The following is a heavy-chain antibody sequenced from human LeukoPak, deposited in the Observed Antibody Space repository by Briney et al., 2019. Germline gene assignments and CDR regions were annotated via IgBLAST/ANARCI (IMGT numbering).Heavy chain of an antibody. CDR3: ARHIEGLEMATLDV. J-gene: IGHJ6*02. Sequence: PSDTLSLTCAVYGGSFSGYYWSWIRQPPGKGLEWIGEINHSGSTNYNLSLKSRVTISVDTSKNQFSLKLSSVTAADTAVYYCARHIEGLEMATLDVWGQGTTVTVSS. CDR1: GGSFSGYY. D-gene: IGHD5-24*01. V-gene: IGHV4-34*01. CDR2: INHSGST.